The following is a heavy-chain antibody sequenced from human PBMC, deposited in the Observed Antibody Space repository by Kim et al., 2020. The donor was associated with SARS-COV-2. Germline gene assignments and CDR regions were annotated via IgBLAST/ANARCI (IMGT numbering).Heavy chain of an antibody. V-gene: IGHV4-39*07. Sequence: SETLSLTCTVSGGSISSSSYYWGWIRQPPGKGLEWIGSIYYSGSTYYNPSLKSRVTISVDTSKNQFSLKLSSVTAADTAVYYCARDYYGYYDILTGPRGFDYWGQGTLVTVSS. J-gene: IGHJ4*02. CDR2: IYYSGST. D-gene: IGHD3-9*01. CDR1: GGSISSSSYY. CDR3: ARDYYGYYDILTGPRGFDY.